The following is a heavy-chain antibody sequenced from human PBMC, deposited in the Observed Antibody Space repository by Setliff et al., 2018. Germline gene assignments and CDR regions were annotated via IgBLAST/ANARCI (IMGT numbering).Heavy chain of an antibody. D-gene: IGHD6-19*01. J-gene: IGHJ4*02. V-gene: IGHV1-3*01. CDR2: INAGNGNT. CDR3: ARGESSGWYVVDY. Sequence: VKVSCKASGYTFTSYAMHWVRQAPGQRLEWMGWINAGNGNTKYSQKFQGRVTITRDTSASTAYMELSSLRSEDTAVYYCARGESSGWYVVDYWGQGTLVTVS. CDR1: GYTFTSYA.